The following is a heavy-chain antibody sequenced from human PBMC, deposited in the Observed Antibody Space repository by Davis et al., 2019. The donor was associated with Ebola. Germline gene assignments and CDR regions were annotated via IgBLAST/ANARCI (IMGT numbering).Heavy chain of an antibody. CDR3: ARGTAMNY. V-gene: IGHV3-23*01. Sequence: GESLKISCAASGFTFSSYAMSWVRQAPGKGLEWVSAISGSGGSTYYADSVKGRFTISRDNSKNTLYLQMNSLRAEDTAVYYCARGTAMNYWGQGTLVTVSS. J-gene: IGHJ4*02. D-gene: IGHD5-18*01. CDR2: ISGSGGST. CDR1: GFTFSSYA.